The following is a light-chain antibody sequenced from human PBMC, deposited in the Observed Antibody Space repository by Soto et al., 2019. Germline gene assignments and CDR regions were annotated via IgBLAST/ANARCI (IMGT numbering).Light chain of an antibody. J-gene: IGLJ1*01. Sequence: QSALTQPPSAYASPGQSVTISCTGTISDVGGYNYVSWYQQHPGKAPKLMIYGVTNRPRGDPNRFSGPKSGNTASLTDYRLQAEDEADYYCSSYAGSNNFYVFGAGTKVTAL. CDR1: ISDVGGYNY. CDR2: GVT. V-gene: IGLV2-8*01. CDR3: SSYAGSNNFYV.